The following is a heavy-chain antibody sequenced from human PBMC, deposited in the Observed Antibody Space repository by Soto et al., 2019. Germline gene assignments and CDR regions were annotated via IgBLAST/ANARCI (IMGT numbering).Heavy chain of an antibody. Sequence: ASVKVSCRASGYTFTSYAMHWVRQAPGQRLEWMGWINAGNGNTKYSQKCQGRVTITRDTSASTAYMELSSLRSVDTAVYYCARARHPYRSGLDYWGQGTLVTVSS. CDR2: INAGNGNT. CDR3: ARARHPYRSGLDY. J-gene: IGHJ4*02. CDR1: GYTFTSYA. D-gene: IGHD6-19*01. V-gene: IGHV1-3*01.